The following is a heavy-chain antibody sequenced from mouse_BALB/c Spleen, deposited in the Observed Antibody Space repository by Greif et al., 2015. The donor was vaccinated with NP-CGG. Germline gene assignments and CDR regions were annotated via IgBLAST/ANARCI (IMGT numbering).Heavy chain of an antibody. CDR3: AGGDE. V-gene: IGHV2-9*02. Sequence: VKLLESGPGLVAPSQSLSITCTVSGFSLTSYGVHWVRQPPGKGLEWLGVIWAGGSTNYHSALLSRLSISKDNSESQMPLKMNDTQTDNAAMYHCAGGDECGEGTTRTVSA. CDR2: IWAGGST. J-gene: IGHJ2*01. CDR1: GFSLTSYG.